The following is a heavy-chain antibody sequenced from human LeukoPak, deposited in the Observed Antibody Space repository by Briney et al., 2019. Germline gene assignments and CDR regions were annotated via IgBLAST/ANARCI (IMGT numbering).Heavy chain of an antibody. CDR1: GFTFSTYT. CDR2: ISSIGSTI. CDR3: AREKEGYCSRTSCYLDYYYYCMDV. J-gene: IGHJ6*03. Sequence: GGSLRLSCAASGFTFSTYTMNWVRQAPGKGLEWVSSISSIGSTIYYADSVKGRFTISRDNAKNSLYLQKNSLRAEDTAVYYCAREKEGYCSRTSCYLDYYYYCMDVWGKGTTVTISS. D-gene: IGHD2-2*01. V-gene: IGHV3-48*01.